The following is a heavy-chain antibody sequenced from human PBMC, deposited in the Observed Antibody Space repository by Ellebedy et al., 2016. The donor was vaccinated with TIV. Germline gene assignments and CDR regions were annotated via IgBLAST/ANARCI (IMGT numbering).Heavy chain of an antibody. Sequence: AASVKVSCKASGYTFTGYYIHWVRQAPGQGLEWMGWINPDSGSSTYAQKFQGGVTMTRDTSISTAYMELSSLRPDDTAVYFCARVRTGTSGMDVWGQGTTVTVSS. CDR3: ARVRTGTSGMDV. D-gene: IGHD1-1*01. J-gene: IGHJ6*02. CDR2: INPDSGSS. V-gene: IGHV1-2*02. CDR1: GYTFTGYY.